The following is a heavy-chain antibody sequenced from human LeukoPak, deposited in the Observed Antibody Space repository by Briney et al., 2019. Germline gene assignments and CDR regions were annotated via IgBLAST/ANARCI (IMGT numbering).Heavy chain of an antibody. Sequence: SGTLCLTCTVSGGSIGSTSFYWDWLRQPPGKGLEWIGRSYYSGSTYYNPSLKNRVTISVDTSKNQFSLRLSSVTAADTAVYYCARSNWNDPFDYWGQGTLVTVSS. CDR1: GGSIGSTSFY. V-gene: IGHV4-39*01. D-gene: IGHD1-20*01. CDR2: SYYSGST. J-gene: IGHJ4*02. CDR3: ARSNWNDPFDY.